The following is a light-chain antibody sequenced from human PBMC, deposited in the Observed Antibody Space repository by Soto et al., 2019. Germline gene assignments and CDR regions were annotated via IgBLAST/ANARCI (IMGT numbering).Light chain of an antibody. J-gene: IGKJ1*01. CDR2: GAS. Sequence: EIVLTQSPGTLSLSPGERATLSCRASQSVSTYLAWYQQKPGQGPRLLIDGASNRATGIPDRFSGSGSGTDFTLTISRLAPEDSGVYYCQQYGNSPTFGQGTKVEMK. V-gene: IGKV3-20*01. CDR1: QSVSTY. CDR3: QQYGNSPT.